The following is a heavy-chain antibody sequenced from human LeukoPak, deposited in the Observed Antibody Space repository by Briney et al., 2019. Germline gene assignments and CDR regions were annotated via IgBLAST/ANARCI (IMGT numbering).Heavy chain of an antibody. Sequence: GGSLRLSCAASGFNFDDYAMHWVRQAPGKGLEWVSGISWNSGSIGYADSVKGRFTISRDNAKNSLYLQMNSLRAEDTALYYCAKGTYGDYYFDYWGQGTLVTVSS. CDR2: ISWNSGSI. CDR3: AKGTYGDYYFDY. J-gene: IGHJ4*02. V-gene: IGHV3-9*01. D-gene: IGHD4-17*01. CDR1: GFNFDDYA.